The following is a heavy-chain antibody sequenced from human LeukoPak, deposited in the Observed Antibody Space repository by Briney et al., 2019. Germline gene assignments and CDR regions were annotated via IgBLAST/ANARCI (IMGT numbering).Heavy chain of an antibody. CDR3: ARDRHIAAAVYYYYMDV. J-gene: IGHJ6*03. CDR1: GYTFTSYI. CDR2: INAYNGNT. D-gene: IGHD6-13*01. V-gene: IGHV1-18*01. Sequence: ASVKVSCKASGYTFTSYIMSWVRQAPGEGLEGMGWINAYNGNTDYAQRVQGRVTMTTDTSTTTAYMELRSLRSDDTAVYYCARDRHIAAAVYYYYMDVWGKGTPVTVSS.